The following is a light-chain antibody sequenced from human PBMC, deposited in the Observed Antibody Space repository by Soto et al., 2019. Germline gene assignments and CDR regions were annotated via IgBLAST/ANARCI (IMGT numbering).Light chain of an antibody. V-gene: IGLV2-14*01. CDR3: SSYTSSSTDV. J-gene: IGLJ1*01. Sequence: QSVLTQPASVSGSPGQSITISCTGTSSDVGGYNYVSWYQQHPGKAPKLMIYEFSNRPSEVSNRFSGSKSGNTASLTISGLQAEDEADYYCSSYTSSSTDVFGTGTKLTLL. CDR1: SSDVGGYNY. CDR2: EFS.